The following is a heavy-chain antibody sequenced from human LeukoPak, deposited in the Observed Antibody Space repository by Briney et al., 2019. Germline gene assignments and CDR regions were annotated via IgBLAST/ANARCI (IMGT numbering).Heavy chain of an antibody. J-gene: IGHJ4*02. D-gene: IGHD5-12*01. CDR1: GVSISSGGYY. V-gene: IGHV4-31*03. CDR2: IYYSGST. Sequence: SSETLSLTCTVSGVSISSGGYYWRWLRQHPGKGLEWIAYIYYSGSTYYNPSLKSRVTISVDTSKNQFSLKLSSVTAADTAVYYCARSRVATIRLPLGYFDYWGQGTLVTVSS. CDR3: ARSRVATIRLPLGYFDY.